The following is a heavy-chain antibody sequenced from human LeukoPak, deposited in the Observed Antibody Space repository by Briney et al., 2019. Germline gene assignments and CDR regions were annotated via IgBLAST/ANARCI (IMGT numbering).Heavy chain of an antibody. J-gene: IGHJ4*02. CDR1: GGSFSGYY. D-gene: IGHD1-7*01. Sequence: SETLSLTCAVYGGSFSGYYWSLIRQPPGKGLEWIGEINHSGSTNYNPSLKSRVTISVDTSKNQFSLKLSSVTAADTAVYYCARMNYRGDYWGQGTLVTVSS. V-gene: IGHV4-34*01. CDR3: ARMNYRGDY. CDR2: INHSGST.